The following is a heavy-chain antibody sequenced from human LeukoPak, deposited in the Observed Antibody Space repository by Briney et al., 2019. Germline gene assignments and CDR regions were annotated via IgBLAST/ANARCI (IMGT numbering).Heavy chain of an antibody. D-gene: IGHD3-3*01. CDR2: IHYSGST. CDR1: GDSINNSSYY. Sequence: PSGTLSLTCTVSGDSINNSSYYWGWIRQPPGKGLEWIGSIHYSGSTYYNPSLKSRVTISVDTSKNQFSLKLSSVTAADTAVYYCASNFWSGNDNWFDPWGQGTLVTVSS. CDR3: ASNFWSGNDNWFDP. V-gene: IGHV4-39*07. J-gene: IGHJ5*02.